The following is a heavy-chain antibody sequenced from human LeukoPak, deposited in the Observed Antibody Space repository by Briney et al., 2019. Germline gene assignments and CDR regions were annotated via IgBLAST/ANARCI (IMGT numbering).Heavy chain of an antibody. CDR1: GYTFTGYY. CDR3: ASKCSSTSCYAAGDY. J-gene: IGHJ4*02. V-gene: IGHV1-2*02. CDR2: INPNSGGT. D-gene: IGHD2-2*01. Sequence: ASVKVSCKASGYTFTGYYMHWVRQAPGQGLEWMGWINPNSGGTNYAQKFQGRVTMTRDTSISTAYMELGRLRSDDTAVYYCASKCSSTSCYAAGDYWGQGTLVTVSS.